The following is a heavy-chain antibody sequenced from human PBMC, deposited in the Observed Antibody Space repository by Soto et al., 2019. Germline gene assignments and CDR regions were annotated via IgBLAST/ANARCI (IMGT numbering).Heavy chain of an antibody. V-gene: IGHV1-3*01. CDR3: AREESSGWYGYYYYGMDV. CDR1: GYTFTSYA. D-gene: IGHD6-19*01. CDR2: INAGNGNT. J-gene: IGHJ6*02. Sequence: ASVKVSCKASGYTFTSYAMHWVRQAPGQRLEWMGWINAGNGNTKYSQKFQGRVTITRDTSISTAYMELSSLRSDDTAVYYCAREESSGWYGYYYYGMDVWGQGTTVTVSS.